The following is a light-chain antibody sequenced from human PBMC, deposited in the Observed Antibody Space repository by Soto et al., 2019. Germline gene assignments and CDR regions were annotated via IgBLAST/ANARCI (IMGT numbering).Light chain of an antibody. J-gene: IGKJ3*01. CDR2: AAS. CDR1: QGITNW. CDR3: QHCKRFPRGFT. V-gene: IGKV1-12*01. Sequence: DIQMTQSPSSVSASVGDRVTITCRASQGITNWLAWYQQKPGKAPNLLIYAASSLQSGVPSRFSGSGARTDFTLTISSLQPEDFATYYCQHCKRFPRGFTFGPGTKGDIK.